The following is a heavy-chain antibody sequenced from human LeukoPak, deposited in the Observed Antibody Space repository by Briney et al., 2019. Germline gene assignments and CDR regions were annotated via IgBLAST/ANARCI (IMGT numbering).Heavy chain of an antibody. V-gene: IGHV1-2*02. CDR2: INPNSGGT. J-gene: IGHJ4*02. CDR1: GYTFTGYY. CDR3: ARVRVAVGIETRNFDY. Sequence: GASVKVSCKASGYTFTGYYMHWVRQAPGQGLEWMGWINPNSGGTNYAQKFQGRVTMTRDTSISTAYMELSRLRSDDTAVYYCARVRVAVGIETRNFDYWGQGTLVTVSS. D-gene: IGHD6-19*01.